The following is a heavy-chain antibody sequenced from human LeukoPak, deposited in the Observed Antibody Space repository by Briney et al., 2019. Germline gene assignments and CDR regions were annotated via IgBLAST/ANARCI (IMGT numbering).Heavy chain of an antibody. D-gene: IGHD3-22*01. CDR3: ARDLGNYDSSGYVGY. CDR2: ISYDGSNK. Sequence: PGGSLRLSCAASGFTFSSNAMHWVRQAPGKGLEWVAVISYDGSNKYYADSVKGRFTISRDNSKNTLYLQMNSLRAEDTAVYYCARDLGNYDSSGYVGYWGQGTLVTVSS. J-gene: IGHJ4*02. V-gene: IGHV3-30-3*01. CDR1: GFTFSSNA.